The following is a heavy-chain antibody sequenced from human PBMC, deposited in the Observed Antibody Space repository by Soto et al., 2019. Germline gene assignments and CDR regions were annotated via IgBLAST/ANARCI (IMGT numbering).Heavy chain of an antibody. CDR3: ARSQGSSTSLEIYYYYYYGMDV. CDR1: GGTFSSYA. J-gene: IGHJ6*02. D-gene: IGHD2-2*01. CDR2: IIPISDTT. Sequence: QVQLVQSGAEVKKPGSSVKVSCKSSGGTFSSYAISWVRQAPGQGLEWMGGIIPISDTTNYAQKFQGRVTTTADESTSEAYMELSSLRSEDTAVYYCARSQGSSTSLEIYYYYYYGMDVWGPGTTVTVSS. V-gene: IGHV1-69*01.